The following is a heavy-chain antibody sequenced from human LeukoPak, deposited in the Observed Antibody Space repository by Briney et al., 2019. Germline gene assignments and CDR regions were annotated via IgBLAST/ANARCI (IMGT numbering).Heavy chain of an antibody. D-gene: IGHD4-17*01. Sequence: SETLSLTCTVSGGSISSSSYYWGWIRQPPGKGLEWIGSIYYSGSTYYNPSLKSRVTISVDTSKNQFSLKLSSVTAADTAVYYCARLGTVTRAYYYGMDVWGQGTTVTVSS. J-gene: IGHJ6*02. V-gene: IGHV4-39*01. CDR3: ARLGTVTRAYYYGMDV. CDR1: GGSISSSSYY. CDR2: IYYSGST.